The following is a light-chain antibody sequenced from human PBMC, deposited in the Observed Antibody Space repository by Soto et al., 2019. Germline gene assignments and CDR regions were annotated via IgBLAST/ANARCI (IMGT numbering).Light chain of an antibody. CDR1: NSDVGSYNY. V-gene: IGLV2-14*01. CDR3: SSYTSISTLVV. CDR2: DVS. J-gene: IGLJ2*01. Sequence: QSALTQPASVSGSPGQSITISCTGTNSDVGSYNYVSWYQQHPGRAPKLMIYDVSHRPSGVSNRFSGSKSGNTASLTISGLQAEDEADYYCSSYTSISTLVVFGGGTKVTVL.